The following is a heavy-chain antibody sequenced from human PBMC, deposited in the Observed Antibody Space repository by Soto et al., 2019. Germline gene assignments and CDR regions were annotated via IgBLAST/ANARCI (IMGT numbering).Heavy chain of an antibody. J-gene: IGHJ5*02. CDR3: ARVIGYYDILTGYEYNWFDP. V-gene: IGHV4-59*01. CDR2: IYYSGST. Sequence: SETLSLTCTVSGGSISSYYWSWIRQPPGKGLEWIGYIYYSGSTNYNPSLKSRVTISVDTSKNQFSLKLSSVTAADTAVYYCARVIGYYDILTGYEYNWFDPWGQGTLVTVSS. D-gene: IGHD3-9*01. CDR1: GGSISSYY.